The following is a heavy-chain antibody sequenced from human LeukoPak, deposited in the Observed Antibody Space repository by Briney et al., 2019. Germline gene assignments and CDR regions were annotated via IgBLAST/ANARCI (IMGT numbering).Heavy chain of an antibody. V-gene: IGHV1-2*02. J-gene: IGHJ4*02. CDR3: ARDFAKVIVVVPAAMPGDY. CDR2: INPNSGGT. Sequence: ASVKVSCKASGYTFTGYYMHWARQAPGQGLEWMGWINPNSGGTNYAQKFQGRVTMTRDTSISTAYMELSRLRSDDTAVYYCARDFAKVIVVVPAAMPGDYWGQGTLVTVSS. D-gene: IGHD2-2*01. CDR1: GYTFTGYY.